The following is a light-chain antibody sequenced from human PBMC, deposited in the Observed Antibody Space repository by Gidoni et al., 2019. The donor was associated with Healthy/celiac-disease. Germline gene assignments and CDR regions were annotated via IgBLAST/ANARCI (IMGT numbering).Light chain of an antibody. V-gene: IGLV2-23*01. CDR1: SSDVRSYNL. J-gene: IGLJ2*01. Sequence: QSALTQPASVSGSPGQPITISCTGTSSDVRSYNLVSWYQQHPGKAPKLMIYEGSKRPSGVSNRFSGSKSGNTASLTISGLQAEDEADYYCCSYAGSSTLVFGGGTKLTVL. CDR2: EGS. CDR3: CSYAGSSTLV.